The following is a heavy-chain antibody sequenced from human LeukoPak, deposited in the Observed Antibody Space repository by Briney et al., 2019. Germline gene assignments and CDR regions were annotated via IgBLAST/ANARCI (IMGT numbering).Heavy chain of an antibody. CDR3: ATMTTGFFDY. J-gene: IGHJ4*02. CDR2: IYPGDSDT. D-gene: IGHD4-17*01. CDR1: GFRFDIYW. Sequence: GESLKISCQGSGFRFDIYWIGWVRQIPGKGLEWMGNIYPGDSDTRYSPSFQGQVTISADKSISTAYLQWSSLKASDTAMYYCATMTTGFFDYWGQGTLVTVSS. V-gene: IGHV5-51*01.